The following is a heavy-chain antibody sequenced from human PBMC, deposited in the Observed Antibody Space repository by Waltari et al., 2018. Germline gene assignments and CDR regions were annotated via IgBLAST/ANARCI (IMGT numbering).Heavy chain of an antibody. J-gene: IGHJ4*02. Sequence: EVQLVESGGGLVQPGGSLRLSCAASGFTFSNFWMSWARQASGEGLEWVAKISQGGSGEYYVDSVKGRFTIARDNARNSLYLQMNSLRAEDTAVYYCQRGDYWGQGTLVTVSS. CDR2: ISQGGSGE. CDR1: GFTFSNFW. V-gene: IGHV3-7*04. CDR3: QRGDY.